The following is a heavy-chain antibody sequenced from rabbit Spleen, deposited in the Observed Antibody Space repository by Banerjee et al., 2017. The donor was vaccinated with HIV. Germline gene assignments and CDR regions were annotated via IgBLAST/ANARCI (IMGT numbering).Heavy chain of an antibody. CDR3: ARAIVPWLGLTRLDL. CDR1: TFSFSSGNY. J-gene: IGHJ3*01. D-gene: IGHD4-1*01. Sequence: QEQLVESGGGLVKPEGSLTLTCTASTFSFSSGNYMCWVRQAPGKGLEWIGCIYGGSSGSTYYASWAKGRFTISKTSSTTVTLRMTSLTAADTATYFCARAIVPWLGLTRLDLWGPGTLVTVS. CDR2: IYGGSSGST. V-gene: IGHV1S45*01.